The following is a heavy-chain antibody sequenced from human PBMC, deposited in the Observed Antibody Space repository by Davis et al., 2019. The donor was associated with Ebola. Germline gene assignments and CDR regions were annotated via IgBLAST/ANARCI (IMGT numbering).Heavy chain of an antibody. D-gene: IGHD1-1*01. CDR2: QSYGERRK. CDR3: ARALHDEVLDY. V-gene: IGHV3-30*04. J-gene: IGHJ4*02. CDR1: GFTLSSYA. Sequence: PGGSLRLSCAASGFTLSSYASYWVRQAPGKAMEWVALQSYGERRKDYVDSVKGRFTISRDNSENVLYLQMDSLRPDDTAIYFCARALHDEVLDYWGQGTPVTVSS.